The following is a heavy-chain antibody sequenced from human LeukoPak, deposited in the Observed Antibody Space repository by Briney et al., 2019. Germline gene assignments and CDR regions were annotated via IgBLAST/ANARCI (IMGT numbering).Heavy chain of an antibody. V-gene: IGHV1-69*13. CDR1: RGTFSSYA. Sequence: SVKVSCKASRGTFSSYAISGVRQAPGQGLEWMGGIIPIYGTANYAQKFQSRVTITADESTSTAYMELSSLRSEDTAVYYCARDEHDSSGYVGYWGQGTLVTVSS. D-gene: IGHD3-22*01. CDR2: IIPIYGTA. CDR3: ARDEHDSSGYVGY. J-gene: IGHJ4*02.